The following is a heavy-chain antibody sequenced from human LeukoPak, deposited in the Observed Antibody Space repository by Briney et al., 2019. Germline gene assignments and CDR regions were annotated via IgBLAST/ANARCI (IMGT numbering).Heavy chain of an antibody. Sequence: GGSLRLSCAASGFTFSSYAMHWVRQAPGKGLEWVAVISYDGSNKYYADSVKGRFTISRDNSKNTLYLQMNSLRAEDTAVYYCARGQYYFDYWGQGTLVTVSS. J-gene: IGHJ4*02. V-gene: IGHV3-30-3*01. CDR2: ISYDGSNK. CDR1: GFTFSSYA. D-gene: IGHD5-24*01. CDR3: ARGQYYFDY.